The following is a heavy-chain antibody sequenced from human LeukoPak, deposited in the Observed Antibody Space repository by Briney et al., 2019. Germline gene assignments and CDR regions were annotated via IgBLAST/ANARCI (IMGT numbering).Heavy chain of an antibody. D-gene: IGHD3-10*01. CDR3: ARLEVRANWFDP. CDR2: IYYSGST. CDR1: GGSISSYY. V-gene: IGHV4-59*08. J-gene: IGHJ5*02. Sequence: NSSETLSLTCTVSGGSISSYYWSWIRQPPGKGLEWIGYIYYSGSTNYNPSLKSRVTISVDTSKNQFSLKLSSVTAADTAVYYCARLEVRANWFDPWGQGTLVTVSS.